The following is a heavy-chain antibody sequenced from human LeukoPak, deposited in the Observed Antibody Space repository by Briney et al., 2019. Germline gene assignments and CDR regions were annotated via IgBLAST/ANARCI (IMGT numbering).Heavy chain of an antibody. J-gene: IGHJ4*02. CDR1: GFTFSNFW. Sequence: GGSLRLSCAASGFTFSNFWMHWVRQAPGKGLVWVPRIDADGSTNYADSVKGRFSISRDNAKNTLYLQMNSLRVEDTAVYYCARGPKSRYSSGLDYWGQGTLVTVSS. D-gene: IGHD6-19*01. V-gene: IGHV3-74*01. CDR3: ARGPKSRYSSGLDY. CDR2: IDADGST.